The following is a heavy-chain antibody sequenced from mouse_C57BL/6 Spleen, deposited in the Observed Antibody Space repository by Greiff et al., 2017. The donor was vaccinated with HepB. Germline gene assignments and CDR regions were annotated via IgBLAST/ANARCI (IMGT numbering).Heavy chain of an antibody. V-gene: IGHV1-15*01. Sequence: QVQLQQSGAELVRPGASVTLSCKASGYTFTDYEMHWVKQTPVHGLEWIGAIDPETGGTAYNQKFKGKAILTADKSSSTAYMELRSLTSEDSAVYYCTRRAEYYFDYWGQGTTLTVSS. CDR3: TRRAEYYFDY. CDR2: IDPETGGT. CDR1: GYTFTDYE. J-gene: IGHJ2*01.